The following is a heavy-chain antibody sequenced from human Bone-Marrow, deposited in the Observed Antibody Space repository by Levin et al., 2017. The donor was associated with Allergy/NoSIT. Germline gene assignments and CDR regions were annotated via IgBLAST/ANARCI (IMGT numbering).Heavy chain of an antibody. CDR2: IYYTGST. Sequence: SETLSLTCTVSGGSISSSSYFWGWIRQPPGKGLEWIGSIYYTGSTFHNPSLKSRVTISVDTSKNQFSLKLSSVTAADTAVYYCAEVSYYYYYMDVWGKGTTVTVAS. J-gene: IGHJ6*03. V-gene: IGHV4-39*01. CDR3: AEVSYYYYYMDV. D-gene: IGHD2-21*01. CDR1: GGSISSSSYF.